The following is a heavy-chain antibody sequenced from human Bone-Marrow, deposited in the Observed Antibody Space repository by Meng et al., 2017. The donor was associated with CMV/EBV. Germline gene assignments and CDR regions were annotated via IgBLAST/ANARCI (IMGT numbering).Heavy chain of an antibody. J-gene: IGHJ5*02. CDR3: ARRRKQGGFDH. V-gene: IGHV4-39*01. CDR1: GASFSSNTYF. Sequence: SETRSLTCTVSGASFSSNTYFFWAWFRQPPGKGLQWIGSIEFNTNTFYNPSLKSRLTISVDTSKFQLFLRLTSVSAADTATYFCARRRKQGGFDHWGPGMVVTVSS. CDR2: IEFNTNT.